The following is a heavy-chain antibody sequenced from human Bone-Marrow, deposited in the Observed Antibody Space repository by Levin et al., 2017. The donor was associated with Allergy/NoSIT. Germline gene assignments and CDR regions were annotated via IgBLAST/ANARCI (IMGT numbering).Heavy chain of an antibody. D-gene: IGHD3-3*01. Sequence: ASVKVSCKASGGTSSSYAITWVRQAPGQGLEWMGDIIPMFGTTNYAQNFQGRVTITADEPTSTAYIELSSLRSGDTAVYYCARGPLSGGDDYDLWSGFPIDYWGQGTLVTVSS. V-gene: IGHV1-69*13. J-gene: IGHJ4*02. CDR2: IIPMFGTT. CDR3: ARGPLSGGDDYDLWSGFPIDY. CDR1: GGTSSSYA.